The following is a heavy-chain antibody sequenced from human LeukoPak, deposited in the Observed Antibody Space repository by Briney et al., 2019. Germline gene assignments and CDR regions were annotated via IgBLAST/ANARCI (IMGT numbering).Heavy chain of an antibody. D-gene: IGHD6-13*01. CDR1: GFTFSSYA. CDR2: ISGSDGST. CDR3: SKAQQLGDFDY. Sequence: PGGSLRLSCAASGFTFSSYAMSRVRQAPGKGLEWVSAISGSDGSTYYADSVKGRFTISRDNSKNTRYLQMNSLRAEDTAVYYCSKAQQLGDFDYWGQGTLVTVST. J-gene: IGHJ4*02. V-gene: IGHV3-23*01.